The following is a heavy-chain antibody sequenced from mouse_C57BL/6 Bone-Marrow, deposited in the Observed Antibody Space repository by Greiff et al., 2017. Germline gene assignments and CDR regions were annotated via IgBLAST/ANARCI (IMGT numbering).Heavy chain of an antibody. CDR2: IDPADGNT. J-gene: IGHJ1*03. D-gene: IGHD1-1*01. CDR3: ARGGVYYDGSEV. CDR1: GFNIKNTY. V-gene: IGHV14-3*01. Sequence: EVMLVESVAELVRPGASVKLSCTASGFNIKNTYMHWVKQRPEQGLEWSGRIDPADGNTKYAPKFQGKANITADTSSNTAYPQLSSLTSADTAIDYCARGGVYYDGSEVWDTGTTVTVSS.